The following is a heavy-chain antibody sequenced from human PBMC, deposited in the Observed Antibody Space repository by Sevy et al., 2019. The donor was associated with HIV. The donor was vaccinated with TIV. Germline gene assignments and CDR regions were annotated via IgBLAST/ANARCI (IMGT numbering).Heavy chain of an antibody. J-gene: IGHJ4*02. CDR2: TRNKANSYTT. CDR1: GFTFSDHY. V-gene: IGHV3-72*01. D-gene: IGHD6-13*01. CDR3: ARVCYSSSWYLDY. Sequence: GGSLRLSCAASGFTFSDHYMDWVRQAPGKGLEWVGRTRNKANSYTTEYAASVKGRFTISRDDSKNSLYLQMNSLKTEDTAVYYCARVCYSSSWYLDYWGQRTLVTVSS.